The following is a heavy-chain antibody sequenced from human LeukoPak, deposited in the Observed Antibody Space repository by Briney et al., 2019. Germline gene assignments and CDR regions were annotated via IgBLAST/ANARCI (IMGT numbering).Heavy chain of an antibody. V-gene: IGHV3-53*04. CDR1: GFTVSSNY. Sequence: GGSLRLSCAASGFTVSSNYMSWVRQAPGKGLEWVSVIYSGGSTYYADSVKGRFTISRHNSKNTLYLQMNSLRAEDTAVYYCARGRDYGDYDPPTYYFDYWGQGTLVTVSS. CDR3: ARGRDYGDYDPPTYYFDY. CDR2: IYSGGST. D-gene: IGHD4-17*01. J-gene: IGHJ4*02.